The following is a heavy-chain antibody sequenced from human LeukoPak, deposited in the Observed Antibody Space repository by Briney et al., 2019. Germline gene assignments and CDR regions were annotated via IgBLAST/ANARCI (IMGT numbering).Heavy chain of an antibody. J-gene: IGHJ5*02. CDR3: AREPCGGNCYDRGGNWFDP. Sequence: ASVKVSCKASVYTFTIYGISLVRQSPGQGLEWMGWISAYNGNTNYAQKLQGRVTMTTDTSTSTAYMELRSLRSDDTAVYYCAREPCGGNCYDRGGNWFDPWSQGTLVTVSS. V-gene: IGHV1-18*01. CDR2: ISAYNGNT. CDR1: VYTFTIYG. D-gene: IGHD2-21*02.